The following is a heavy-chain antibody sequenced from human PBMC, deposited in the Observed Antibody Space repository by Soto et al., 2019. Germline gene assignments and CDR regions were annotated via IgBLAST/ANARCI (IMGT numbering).Heavy chain of an antibody. D-gene: IGHD3-16*01. CDR2: ISGSGGST. V-gene: IGHV3-23*01. CDR3: AKDRPVRDYIWGSPPFGFDY. J-gene: IGHJ4*02. CDR1: GFTFSSYA. Sequence: EVQLLESGGGLVQPGGSLRLSCAASGFTFSSYAMSWVRQAPGKGLEWVSAISGSGGSTYYADSVKGRFTISRDNSKNTLYLQMNSLRAEDTAVYYCAKDRPVRDYIWGSPPFGFDYWGQGTLVTVSS.